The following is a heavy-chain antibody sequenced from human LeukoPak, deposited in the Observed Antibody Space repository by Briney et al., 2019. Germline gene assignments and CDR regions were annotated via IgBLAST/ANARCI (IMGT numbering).Heavy chain of an antibody. Sequence: PGGSLRLSCAASGFTFSSYGMHWVRQAPGKGLEWVAVIWYDGSNKYYADSAKGRFTISRDNSKNTLYLQMNSLRAEDTAVYYCARDATSGPIDYWGQGTLVTVSS. D-gene: IGHD1-26*01. CDR2: IWYDGSNK. V-gene: IGHV3-33*01. CDR3: ARDATSGPIDY. J-gene: IGHJ4*02. CDR1: GFTFSSYG.